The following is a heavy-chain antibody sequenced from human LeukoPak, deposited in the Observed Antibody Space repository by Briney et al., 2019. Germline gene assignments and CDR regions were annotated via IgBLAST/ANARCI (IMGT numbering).Heavy chain of an antibody. D-gene: IGHD1-26*01. Sequence: PSETLSLTCTVSGGSISSSSYYWGWIRQPPGKGLEGIGSIYYSGSTYYKLSLKSRVTISVDTSRNQFSLKLSSVTAADTAVYYCASLSIVGATNLYYFDYWGQGTLVTVSS. CDR2: IYYSGST. J-gene: IGHJ4*02. V-gene: IGHV4-39*01. CDR3: ASLSIVGATNLYYFDY. CDR1: GGSISSSSYY.